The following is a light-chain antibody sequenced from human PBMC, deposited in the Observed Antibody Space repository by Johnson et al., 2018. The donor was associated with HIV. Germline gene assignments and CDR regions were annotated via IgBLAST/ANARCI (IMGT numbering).Light chain of an antibody. CDR1: SSNIGNNY. Sequence: QSVLTQPPSVSAAPGQKVTISCSGSSSNIGNNYVSWYQQLPGTAPKVLIYDNSKGPSGIPDRFSGSKSGTSATLVITGLQTGDEADYHCGTWDISLSAGGVFGPGTKVTVL. CDR2: DNS. CDR3: GTWDISLSAGGV. V-gene: IGLV1-51*01. J-gene: IGLJ1*01.